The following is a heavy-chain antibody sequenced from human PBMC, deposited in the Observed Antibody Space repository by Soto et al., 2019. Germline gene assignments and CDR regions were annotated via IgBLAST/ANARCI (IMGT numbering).Heavy chain of an antibody. D-gene: IGHD2-21*01. V-gene: IGHV4-61*01. J-gene: IGHJ4*02. Sequence: SETLSLTCTVSGGSVSSGSYDWNWIRQPPGEGLEWIGYIHTTGRTSYNPSLKSRVTISIDTSKNRLSLNLSSVTAADTAVYFCARNGDFWGQGTLVTVSS. CDR2: IHTTGRT. CDR1: GGSVSSGSYD. CDR3: ARNGDF.